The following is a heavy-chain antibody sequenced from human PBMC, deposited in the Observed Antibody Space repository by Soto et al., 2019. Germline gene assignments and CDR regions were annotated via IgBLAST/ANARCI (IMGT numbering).Heavy chain of an antibody. CDR3: ASSYDSSDYLEYFQH. CDR1: GGTFSSYA. J-gene: IGHJ1*01. D-gene: IGHD3-22*01. CDR2: SIPIFGTA. Sequence: AVKVSCKASGGTFSSYAISWVRQAPGQGLEWMGGSIPIFGTANYARKFQGRVTVTADESTSTAYMELSSLRSEDTPGYYCASSYDSSDYLEYFQHWGQGTLVTVSP. V-gene: IGHV1-69*13.